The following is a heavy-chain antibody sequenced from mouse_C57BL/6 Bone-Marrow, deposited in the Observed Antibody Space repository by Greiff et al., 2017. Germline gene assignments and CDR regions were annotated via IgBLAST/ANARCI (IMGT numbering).Heavy chain of an antibody. CDR2: IYPGSGNT. CDR1: GYTFTDYY. J-gene: IGHJ1*03. D-gene: IGHD1-1*01. CDR3: ARRYIFTTVVASHWYFDV. Sequence: VQLQESGAELVRPGASVKLSCKASGYTFTDYYINWVKQRPGQGLEWIARIYPGSGNTYYNEKFKGKATLTAEKSSSTAYMQLSSLTSEDSAVYFCARRYIFTTVVASHWYFDVWGTGTTVTVSS. V-gene: IGHV1-76*01.